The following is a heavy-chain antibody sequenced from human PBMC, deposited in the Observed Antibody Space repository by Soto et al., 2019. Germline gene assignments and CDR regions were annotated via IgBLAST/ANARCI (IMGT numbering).Heavy chain of an antibody. V-gene: IGHV1-18*04. CDR2: ISAYNGNT. J-gene: IGHJ6*02. CDR3: ARDQVKIYYYYGMDV. CDR1: GYTFTSYG. Sequence: AAVKVSCKASGYTFTSYGISWVRQAPGQGLEWMGWISAYNGNTNYAQKLQGRVTMTTDTSTSTAYMELRSLRSDDTAVYYCARDQVKIYYYYGMDVWGQGTTVTVSS.